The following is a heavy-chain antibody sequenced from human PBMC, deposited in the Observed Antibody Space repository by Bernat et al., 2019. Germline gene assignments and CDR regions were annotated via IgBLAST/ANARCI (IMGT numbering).Heavy chain of an antibody. CDR2: IYYSGST. J-gene: IGHJ5*02. D-gene: IGHD3-16*01. Sequence: QVQVQESGPGLVKPSETLSLTCAVSGYSISSGYYWAWIRQPPGKGLEWIGYIYYSGSTNYNPSLKSRVTISVDTSKNQFSLKLSSVTAADTAVYYCARLIGNSFDPWGQGTLVTVSS. CDR1: GYSISSGYY. V-gene: IGHV4-38-2*01. CDR3: ARLIGNSFDP.